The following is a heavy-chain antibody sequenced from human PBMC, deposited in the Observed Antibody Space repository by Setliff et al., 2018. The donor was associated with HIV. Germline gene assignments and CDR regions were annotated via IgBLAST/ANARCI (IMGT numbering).Heavy chain of an antibody. V-gene: IGHV5-51*01. Sequence: KISCKTSGSSFSTYWVGWVRQMPGKGLEWLGILYFGDSDPKYNPSFEGQVTISADKSIKTAFLQWRSLKTSDTAIYYCARGRGGYFGGGRYYNLPYFDSWGQGTLVTVSS. CDR2: LYFGDSDP. CDR3: ARGRGGYFGGGRYYNLPYFDS. J-gene: IGHJ4*02. CDR1: GSSFSTYW. D-gene: IGHD2-15*01.